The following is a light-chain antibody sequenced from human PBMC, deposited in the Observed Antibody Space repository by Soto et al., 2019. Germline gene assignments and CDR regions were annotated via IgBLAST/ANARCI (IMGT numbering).Light chain of an antibody. Sequence: DIQMTHSPSSLSASVGDRVTITCRASESIRDYLNWYQQKPGKAPNLLIYAASSLESGVPSRFSGSGSGTEFTLTISSLQPDDFATYYCHSETFGQGTKVDIK. CDR3: HSET. J-gene: IGKJ1*01. V-gene: IGKV1-39*01. CDR1: ESIRDY. CDR2: AAS.